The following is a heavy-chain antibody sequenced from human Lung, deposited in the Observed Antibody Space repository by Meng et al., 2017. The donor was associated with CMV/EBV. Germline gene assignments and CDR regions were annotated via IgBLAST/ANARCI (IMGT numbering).Heavy chain of an antibody. CDR1: GYTFTGYH. V-gene: IGHV1-2*02. CDR3: ARPKHHSGYDVGGGGFDI. J-gene: IGHJ3*02. Sequence: ASVKVSCKASGYTFTGYHMHWVRQAPGQGLEWMGWINPNSGVTNSAQKVQARVTMNRDTSISSAYMELNRLRSDDTAVYFCARPKHHSGYDVGGGGFDIWGQGTXVTVSS. D-gene: IGHD5-12*01. CDR2: INPNSGVT.